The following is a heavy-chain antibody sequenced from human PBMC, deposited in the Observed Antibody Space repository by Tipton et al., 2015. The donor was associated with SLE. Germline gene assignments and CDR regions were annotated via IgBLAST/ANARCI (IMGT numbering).Heavy chain of an antibody. D-gene: IGHD3-9*01. V-gene: IGHV4-59*01. CDR3: ARHGRGDYDILTGPGALDM. CDR1: GDSMNTYF. J-gene: IGHJ3*02. Sequence: TLSLTCTISGDSMNTYFWCFLRQPPGKGLEWFGYDSYSVRPNYNPPPKSRLSRSVDTSKNQIYLKVTSVTAADTAVYYCARHGRGDYDILTGPGALDMWGRGTSVTVSS. CDR2: DSYSVRP.